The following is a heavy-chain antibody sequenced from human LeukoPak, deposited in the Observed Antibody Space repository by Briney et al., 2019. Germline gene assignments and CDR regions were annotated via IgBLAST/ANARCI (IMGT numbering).Heavy chain of an antibody. J-gene: IGHJ4*02. D-gene: IGHD3-16*01. V-gene: IGHV3-23*01. Sequence: QPGGSLRLSCAASGFTFSNYAMSWVRQAPGKGLEWVSSINGRGGSTYYADSVKGRFTISRDISKSTLYLQMNSLRADDTAVYYCAKDLLLGELNRYDHWGQGTLVTVSS. CDR3: AKDLLLGELNRYDH. CDR2: INGRGGST. CDR1: GFTFSNYA.